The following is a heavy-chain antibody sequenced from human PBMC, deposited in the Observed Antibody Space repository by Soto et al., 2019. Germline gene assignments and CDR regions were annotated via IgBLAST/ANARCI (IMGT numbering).Heavy chain of an antibody. D-gene: IGHD6-6*01. CDR2: ISGRGGST. Sequence: GGALRLSCAASVFTFSRYAMSWIRQAPGKGLEWGSAISGRGGSTYYADSVKGRFTISRDNSKNTLYLQMNSLRAEDTAVYYCAKVSPPQKYSRNPWGWFDPWGQGTLVTVSS. CDR3: AKVSPPQKYSRNPWGWFDP. CDR1: VFTFSRYA. V-gene: IGHV3-23*01. J-gene: IGHJ5*02.